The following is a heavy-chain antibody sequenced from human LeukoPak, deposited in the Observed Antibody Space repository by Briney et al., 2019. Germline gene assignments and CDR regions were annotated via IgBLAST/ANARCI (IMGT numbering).Heavy chain of an antibody. CDR2: ISYDGSNK. CDR3: ARGDVVVVTANPDAFDI. CDR1: GFTFSSYA. Sequence: GGSLRLSCAAPGFTFSSYAMHWVRQAPGKGLEWVAVISYDGSNKYYADSVKGRFTISRDNSKNTLYLQMNSLRAEDTAVYYCARGDVVVVTANPDAFDIWGQGTMVTVSS. V-gene: IGHV3-30-3*01. J-gene: IGHJ3*02. D-gene: IGHD2-21*02.